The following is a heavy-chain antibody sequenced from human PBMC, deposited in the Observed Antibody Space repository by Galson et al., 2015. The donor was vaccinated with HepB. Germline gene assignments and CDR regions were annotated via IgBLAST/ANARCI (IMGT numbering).Heavy chain of an antibody. V-gene: IGHV2-70*01. J-gene: IGHJ4*02. CDR3: ARLAYCTRTTIYFDY. CDR2: IAWDEDK. CDR1: GFSPRTREMC. Sequence: PALVTPTQTLTMTCTFTGFSPRTREMCVSWIRQPPGKALEWLALIAWDEDKYYNTSLKTRLTIYKDTSKNHVVLTMTNMDPVDTATYYCARLAYCTRTTIYFDYCGQGTLVTVSS. D-gene: IGHD2-8*01.